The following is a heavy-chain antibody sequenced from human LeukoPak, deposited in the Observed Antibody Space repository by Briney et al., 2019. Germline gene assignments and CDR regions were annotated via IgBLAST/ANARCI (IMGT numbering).Heavy chain of an antibody. D-gene: IGHD4-11*01. V-gene: IGHV4-59*01. CDR2: IYYSGCT. CDR1: GGSISSYY. CDR3: ARGTDYSNPLDY. J-gene: IGHJ4*02. Sequence: SETLSLTCTVSGGSISSYYWRWIRQPPGKELEWIGYIYYSGCTNHNPSLKGPVTISVDTSKNQFSLKLSSVTAADTAVDYCARGTDYSNPLDYWAQGTLVTVSS.